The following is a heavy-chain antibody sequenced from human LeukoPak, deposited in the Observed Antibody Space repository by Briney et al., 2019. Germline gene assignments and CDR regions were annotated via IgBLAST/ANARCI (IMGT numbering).Heavy chain of an antibody. D-gene: IGHD2-2*01. CDR1: GGSISSYY. V-gene: IGHV4-59*01. CDR2: IYYSGST. Sequence: SETLSLNCTGSGGSISSYYWSWLRQPPGKGLEWFGYIYYSGSTNYNPSLKSRVTISVDTSKNQFSLKLSSVTAADTAVYYCARVEPGGYCSSTSCPADWFDPWGQGTLVTVSS. CDR3: ARVEPGGYCSSTSCPADWFDP. J-gene: IGHJ5*02.